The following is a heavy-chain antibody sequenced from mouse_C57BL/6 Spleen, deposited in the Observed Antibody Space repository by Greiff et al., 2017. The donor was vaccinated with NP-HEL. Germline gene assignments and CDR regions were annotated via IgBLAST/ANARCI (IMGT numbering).Heavy chain of an antibody. CDR3: ARGLITTVVATDAMDY. J-gene: IGHJ4*01. Sequence: EVKLMESGGGLVKPGGSLKLSCAASGFTFSDYGMHWVRPAPEKGLEWVAYISSGSSTIYYADTVKGRVTISRDKAKNTRFLQMTSLRSEDTAMYYCARGLITTVVATDAMDYWGQGTSVTVSS. CDR2: ISSGSSTI. V-gene: IGHV5-17*01. CDR1: GFTFSDYG. D-gene: IGHD1-1*01.